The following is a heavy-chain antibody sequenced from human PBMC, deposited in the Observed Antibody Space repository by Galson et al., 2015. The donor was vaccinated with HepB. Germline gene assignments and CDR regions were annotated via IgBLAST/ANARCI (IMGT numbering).Heavy chain of an antibody. CDR2: ISAGSTTI. CDR1: SYS. CDR3: ARNPSSYDYYNMDV. J-gene: IGHJ6*02. V-gene: IGHV3-48*01. Sequence: SYSMNWVRKAPGKGLEWLAYISAGSTTIYYADSVKGRFTISRDNSKNFLYLHMNSLRGEDTAVYYCARNPSSYDYYNMDVWGHGTTVTVSS.